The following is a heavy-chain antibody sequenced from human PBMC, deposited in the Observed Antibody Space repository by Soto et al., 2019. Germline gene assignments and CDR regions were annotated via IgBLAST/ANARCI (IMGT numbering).Heavy chain of an antibody. Sequence: VQLVESGGGLIQPGGSLRLSCAASGFTVSNNHMTWVRQAAGKGLELVSFVHGGGSTSYADSVKGRFTISRDNSKHTLYLQMDSLRAEDTAIYYCAGRLTTAASLDYWGQGTLVTVSS. D-gene: IGHD3-16*01. J-gene: IGHJ4*02. CDR2: VHGGGST. V-gene: IGHV3-53*01. CDR3: AGRLTTAASLDY. CDR1: GFTVSNNH.